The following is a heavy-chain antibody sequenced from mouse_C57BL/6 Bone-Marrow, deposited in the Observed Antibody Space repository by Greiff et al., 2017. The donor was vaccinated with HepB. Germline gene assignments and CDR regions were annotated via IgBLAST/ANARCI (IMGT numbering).Heavy chain of an antibody. CDR1: GYSITSGYN. D-gene: IGHD1-1*01. CDR2: ISYDGSN. J-gene: IGHJ4*01. V-gene: IGHV3-6*01. Sequence: EVKLQESGPGLVKPSQSLSLTCSVTGYSITSGYNWNWIRQFPGNKLEWMGYISYDGSNNYNPSLKNRISITRDTSKNQFFLKLNSVTTEDTATYYCARGDYYYGSSYYAMDYWGQGTSVTVSS. CDR3: ARGDYYYGSSYYAMDY.